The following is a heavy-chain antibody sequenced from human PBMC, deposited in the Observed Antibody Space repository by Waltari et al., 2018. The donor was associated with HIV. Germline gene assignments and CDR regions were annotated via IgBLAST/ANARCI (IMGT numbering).Heavy chain of an antibody. CDR3: ARIGGASYYYGSGSPGDYGMDV. CDR2: IFSNEEK. V-gene: IGHV2-26*01. CDR1: GFSLSNARMG. D-gene: IGHD3-10*01. J-gene: IGHJ6*02. Sequence: QVTLKESGPVLVKPTETLKLTCTVSGFSLSNARMGVSWIRQPPGKALEWLAHIFSNEEKSYSTSLKSRLTISKDTSKSQVVLTMTNMDPVDTATYYCARIGGASYYYGSGSPGDYGMDVWGQGTTVTVSS.